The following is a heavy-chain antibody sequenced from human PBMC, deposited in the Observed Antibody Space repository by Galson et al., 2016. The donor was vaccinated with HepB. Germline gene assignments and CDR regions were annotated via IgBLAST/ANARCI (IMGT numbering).Heavy chain of an antibody. CDR2: IKSDGSIT. D-gene: IGHD4-17*01. V-gene: IGHV3-74*01. CDR1: GFTFSAYW. J-gene: IGHJ6*02. Sequence: SLRLSCAASGFTFSAYWMHWVRQAPGKGLVLVSRIKSDGSITGYADSVKGRFTISRDNAKNTLYLQMDSLRAEDTAVYYCHYGDYGDAFNRYYYHGMDVWGQGTKVTVFS. CDR3: HYGDYGDAFNRYYYHGMDV.